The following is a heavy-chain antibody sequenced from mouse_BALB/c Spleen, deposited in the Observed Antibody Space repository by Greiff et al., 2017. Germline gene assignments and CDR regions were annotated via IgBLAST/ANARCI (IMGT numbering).Heavy chain of an antibody. V-gene: IGHV5-4*02. Sequence: EVQLQESGGGLVKPGGSLKLSCAASGFTFSDYYMYWVRQTPEKRLEWVATISDGGSYTYYPDSVKGRFTISRDNAKNNLYLQMSSLKSEDTAMYYCAKGDYYRYGYYYAMDYWGQGTSVTVSS. CDR1: GFTFSDYY. CDR2: ISDGGSYT. J-gene: IGHJ4*01. D-gene: IGHD2-14*01. CDR3: AKGDYYRYGYYYAMDY.